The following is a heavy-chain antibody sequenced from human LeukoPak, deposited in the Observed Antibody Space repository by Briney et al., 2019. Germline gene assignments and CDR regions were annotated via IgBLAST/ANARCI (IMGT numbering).Heavy chain of an antibody. V-gene: IGHV4-34*01. Sequence: PSETLSLTCAVYGGSFSGYYWSWIRQPPGKGLEWIGEINHSGSTNYNPSLKSRVTISVDTSKNQFSLKLSSVTAADMAVYYCARRVSSSSRYYYYYMDVWGKGTTVTVSS. J-gene: IGHJ6*03. CDR2: INHSGST. CDR1: GGSFSGYY. CDR3: ARRVSSSSRYYYYYMDV. D-gene: IGHD6-6*01.